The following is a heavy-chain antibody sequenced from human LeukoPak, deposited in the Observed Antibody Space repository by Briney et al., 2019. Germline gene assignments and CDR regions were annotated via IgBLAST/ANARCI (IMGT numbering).Heavy chain of an antibody. CDR1: GFTFRSYG. CDR2: IKEDGSEK. CDR3: ASQTRGWDAFDM. V-gene: IGHV3-7*01. D-gene: IGHD5-12*01. Sequence: GGTLRLSCAASGFTFRSYGMNWVRQAPGKGLEWVANIKEDGSEKYYVDSVKGRFTISRDNAKNSLYLQMNSLRAEDTAVYYCASQTRGWDAFDMWGQGTMVTVSS. J-gene: IGHJ3*02.